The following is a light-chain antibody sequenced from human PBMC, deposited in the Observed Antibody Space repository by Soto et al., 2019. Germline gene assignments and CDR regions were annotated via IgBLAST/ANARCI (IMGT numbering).Light chain of an antibody. V-gene: IGKV1-6*01. CDR1: QGIRND. CDR2: ASS. Sequence: AIQMTQSPSSLSASVGERVTITCRASQGIRNDLGWYQQKPGKAPKLLIYASSSLQSGVPSRFRGSGSGTDFTLTISSLQPEDFATYYCLQEYNYPRTFGQRTKVELK. J-gene: IGKJ1*01. CDR3: LQEYNYPRT.